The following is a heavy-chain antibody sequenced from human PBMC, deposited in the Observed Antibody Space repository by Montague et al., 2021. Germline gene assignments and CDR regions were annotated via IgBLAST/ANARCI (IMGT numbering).Heavy chain of an antibody. Sequence: PALVKPTQTLTLTCTFSGFSLSTSGVAVGWVRQPPGKALEWLALIYWDDDKSYSPSLKSRLTITKDTSTHQVVLTVTNMDPVDTATYYCTHSSYYGSRNYCGHFGDWGQGTLVTVAS. CDR2: IYWDDDK. V-gene: IGHV2-5*02. CDR1: GFSLSTSGVA. D-gene: IGHD3-10*01. CDR3: THSSYYGSRNYCGHFGD. J-gene: IGHJ4*02.